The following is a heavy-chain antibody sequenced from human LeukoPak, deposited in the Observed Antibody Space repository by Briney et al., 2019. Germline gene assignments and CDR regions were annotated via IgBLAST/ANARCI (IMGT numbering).Heavy chain of an antibody. CDR3: ARGRTTDYYDSSGYYYDDY. J-gene: IGHJ4*02. CDR1: GGSFSGYY. V-gene: IGHV4-34*01. D-gene: IGHD3-22*01. CDR2: INHSGST. Sequence: SETLSLTCAVYGGSFSGYYWSWIRQPPGKGLEWIGEINHSGSTNYNPSLKSRVTISVDTSKNQFSLKLSSVTAADTAVYYCARGRTTDYYDSSGYYYDDYWGQGPLVTVSS.